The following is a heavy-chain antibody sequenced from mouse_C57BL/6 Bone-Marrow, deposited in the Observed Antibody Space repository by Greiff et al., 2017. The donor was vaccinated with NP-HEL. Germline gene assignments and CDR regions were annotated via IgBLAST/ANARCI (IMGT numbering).Heavy chain of an antibody. V-gene: IGHV1-54*01. D-gene: IGHD2-4*01. CDR1: GYAFTNYL. CDR2: INPGSGGT. Sequence: VQLQQSGAELVRPGTSVKVSCKASGYAFTNYLIEWVKQRPGQGLEWIGVINPGSGGTNYNEKFKGKATLTADKSSSTAYMQLSRLTSEESEVYCWERSGITTKCHFDYWGQGTTLTVSS. J-gene: IGHJ2*01. CDR3: ERSGITTKCHFDY.